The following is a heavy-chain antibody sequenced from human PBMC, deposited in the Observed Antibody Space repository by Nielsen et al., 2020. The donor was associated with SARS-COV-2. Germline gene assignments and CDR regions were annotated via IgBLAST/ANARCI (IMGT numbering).Heavy chain of an antibody. Sequence: VRQAPGKGLEWVSVIYSGGSTYYADSVKGRLTISRDNSKSTLYLQMNSLRAEDTAVYYCARGMDVWGQGTTVTVSS. CDR3: ARGMDV. J-gene: IGHJ6*02. CDR2: IYSGGST. V-gene: IGHV3-53*01.